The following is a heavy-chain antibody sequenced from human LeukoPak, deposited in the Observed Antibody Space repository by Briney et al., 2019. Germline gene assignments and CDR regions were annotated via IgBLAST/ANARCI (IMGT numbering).Heavy chain of an antibody. D-gene: IGHD5-12*01. V-gene: IGHV3-7*01. Sequence: GGSLRLSCAASGFTFNSYWMIWVRQTPGKGLEWGANTRQDGSDKYYVDSVKGRFTISRDNAKNSLYLQMNSLRVEDTAVYHYARYGYDNYGYFDYCGQGTLVTVSS. CDR1: GFTFNSYW. J-gene: IGHJ4*02. CDR3: ARYGYDNYGYFDY. CDR2: TRQDGSDK.